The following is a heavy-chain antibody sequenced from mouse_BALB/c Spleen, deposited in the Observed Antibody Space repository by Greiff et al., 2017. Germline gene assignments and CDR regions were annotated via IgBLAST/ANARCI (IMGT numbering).Heavy chain of an antibody. V-gene: IGHV2-2*02. D-gene: IGHD1-1*02. CDR3: ARGVARVEGYYAMDY. Sequence: QVQLQQSGPGLVQPSQSLSITCTVSGFSLTSYGVHWVRQSPGKGLEWLGVIWSGGSTDYNAAFISRLSISKDNSKSQVFFKMNSLQANDTAIYYCARGVARVEGYYAMDYWGQGTSVTVSS. CDR1: GFSLTSYG. J-gene: IGHJ4*01. CDR2: IWSGGST.